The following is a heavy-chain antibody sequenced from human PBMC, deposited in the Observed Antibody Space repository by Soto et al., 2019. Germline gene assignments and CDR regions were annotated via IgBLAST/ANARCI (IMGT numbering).Heavy chain of an antibody. CDR3: ARERSAAGTGWFDP. CDR1: GYTFTSYD. CDR2: MNPNSGNT. Sequence: QVQLVQSGAEVKKPGASVKVSCKASGYTFTSYDINWVRQATGQGLEWMGWMNPNSGNTGYAQKFQGRVTMTRKTSISTAYMELSSLRSEDTAVYYCARERSAAGTGWFDPWGQGTLVTVSS. J-gene: IGHJ5*02. D-gene: IGHD6-13*01. V-gene: IGHV1-8*01.